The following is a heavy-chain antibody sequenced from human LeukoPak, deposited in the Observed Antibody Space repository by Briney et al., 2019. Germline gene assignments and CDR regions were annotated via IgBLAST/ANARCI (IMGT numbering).Heavy chain of an antibody. CDR1: GYTVTGYY. CDR2: INPSCGST. J-gene: IGHJ5*02. Sequence: ASVKVSCKASGYTVTGYYMHWVRQAPGQGLEWMGMINPSCGSTSYAQKFQGRVTMTRDMSTSTVYMELCSLRSDDTAVYYCARDSSNPPPAFTMVRGVRHWFDPWGQGTLVTVSS. V-gene: IGHV1-46*01. CDR3: ARDSSNPPPAFTMVRGVRHWFDP. D-gene: IGHD3-10*01.